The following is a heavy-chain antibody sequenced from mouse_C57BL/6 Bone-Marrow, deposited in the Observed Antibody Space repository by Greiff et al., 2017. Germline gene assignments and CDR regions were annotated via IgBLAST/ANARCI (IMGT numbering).Heavy chain of an antibody. CDR2: IHPNSGST. CDR1: GYTFTSFW. J-gene: IGHJ3*01. V-gene: IGHV1-64*01. CDR3: ASPLYYYGSSWFAY. Sequence: VQLQQSGAELVKPGASVKLSCKASGYTFTSFWMHWVTQRPGQGLEWIGMIHPNSGSTNYNEKFKSKATLTVDKSSSTAYIQLSSLTSEVAAVYYCASPLYYYGSSWFAYWGQGTLVTVSA. D-gene: IGHD1-1*01.